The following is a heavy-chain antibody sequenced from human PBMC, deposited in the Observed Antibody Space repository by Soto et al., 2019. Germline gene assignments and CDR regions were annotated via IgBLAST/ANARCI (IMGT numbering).Heavy chain of an antibody. V-gene: IGHV1-69*12. CDR1: GGSFSREA. D-gene: IGHD3-10*01. CDR2: ILPFFGTA. CDR3: VRVAGYGSGNRLFDN. J-gene: IGHJ4*02. Sequence: QVQLVQSGAEVKKPGSSVKVSCKASGGSFSREAINWVRQAPGQGPEWMGGILPFFGTADYAQKFQGRVTITADVSTTTAYMELRSLTSDDSALYYCVRVAGYGSGNRLFDNWGQGTLVTVS.